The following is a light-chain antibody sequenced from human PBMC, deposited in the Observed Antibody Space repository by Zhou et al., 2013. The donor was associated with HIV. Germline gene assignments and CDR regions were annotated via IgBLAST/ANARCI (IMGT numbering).Light chain of an antibody. CDR1: QDISGW. V-gene: IGKV1D-12*01. Sequence: IQMTQSPSSVSASVGDRVTITCRASQDISGWLAWYQQKPGKAPKLLMYAASILQSGVPSRFSGSRSGTDFTLTISSLQPEDFATYYCQQANSFPYTFGQGTNLEIK. J-gene: IGKJ2*01. CDR3: QQANSFPYT. CDR2: AAS.